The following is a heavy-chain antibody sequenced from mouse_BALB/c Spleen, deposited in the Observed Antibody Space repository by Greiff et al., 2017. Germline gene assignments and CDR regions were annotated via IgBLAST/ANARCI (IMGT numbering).Heavy chain of an antibody. D-gene: IGHD1-1*01. Sequence: EVQVVESGGGLVKLGGSLKLSCAASGFTFSSYYMSWVRQTPEKRLELVAAINSNGGSTYYPDTVKGRFTITRDNAKNTLYLQMSSLTSADTALDYCARRGSSPYAMDYWGQGTSVTVSS. CDR1: GFTFSSYY. CDR3: ARRGSSPYAMDY. J-gene: IGHJ4*01. V-gene: IGHV5-6-2*01. CDR2: INSNGGST.